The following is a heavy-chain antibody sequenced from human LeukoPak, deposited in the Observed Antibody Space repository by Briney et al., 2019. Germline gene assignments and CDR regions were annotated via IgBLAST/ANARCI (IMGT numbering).Heavy chain of an antibody. CDR2: MYYSGST. D-gene: IGHD3-22*01. J-gene: IGHJ5*02. V-gene: IGHV4-30-4*01. CDR1: GGYINSGDYY. CDR3: ARLSHYDSRIDP. Sequence: PSQTLSLTCTVSGGYINSGDYYWSWIRQPPGKGLEWIAYMYYSGSTYYNPSLKSRVTMSADTSKNQLSLKLSSVTAADTAVYYRARLSHYDSRIDPWGQGILVTVSS.